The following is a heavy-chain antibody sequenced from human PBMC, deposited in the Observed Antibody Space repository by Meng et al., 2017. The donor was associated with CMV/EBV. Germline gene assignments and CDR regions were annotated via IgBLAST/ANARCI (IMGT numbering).Heavy chain of an antibody. CDR2: IYYSWST. V-gene: IGHV4-59*01. CDR1: GGSISSYY. Sequence: SETLSLTCTVSGGSISSYYWSWIRQPPGKGLEWIGYIYYSWSTNYNPSLKSRVTISVDTSKNQFSLKLSSVTAADTAVYYCARGSSETPYSSGSYYYYYGMDVWGQGTTVTVSS. J-gene: IGHJ6*02. D-gene: IGHD6-19*01. CDR3: ARGSSETPYSSGSYYYYYGMDV.